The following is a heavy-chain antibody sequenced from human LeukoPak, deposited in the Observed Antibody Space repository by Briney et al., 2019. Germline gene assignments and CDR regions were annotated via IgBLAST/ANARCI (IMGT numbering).Heavy chain of an antibody. CDR1: GYSFSDYY. V-gene: IGHV1-2*02. Sequence: GASVKVSCKASGYSFSDYYIHWVRQAPGQGLEWMGWINPNSGGTIYAQKFQGRVTMTRDTSITTAYMELSSLRSDDTAVYFCARGGRGYSYGPRDTIVDYWGQGTLVTVSP. CDR3: ARGGRGYSYGPRDTIVDY. CDR2: INPNSGGT. D-gene: IGHD5-18*01. J-gene: IGHJ4*02.